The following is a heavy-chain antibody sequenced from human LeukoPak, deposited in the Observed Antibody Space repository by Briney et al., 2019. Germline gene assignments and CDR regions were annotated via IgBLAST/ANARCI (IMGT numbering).Heavy chain of an antibody. Sequence: SETLSLTCAVYGGSFSGYYWTWIRQPPGKELEWIGEINDSGATNSNPSLESRVTISVDTSKNQFSLKLSSVTAADTAVYYCVRGERSGTHYVVTDYFDYWGHGNLVTVSS. CDR2: INDSGAT. J-gene: IGHJ4*01. V-gene: IGHV4-34*01. CDR1: GGSFSGYY. CDR3: VRGERSGTHYVVTDYFDY. D-gene: IGHD1-26*01.